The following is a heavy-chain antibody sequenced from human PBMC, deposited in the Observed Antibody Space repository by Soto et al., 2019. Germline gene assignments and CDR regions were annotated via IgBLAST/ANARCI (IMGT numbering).Heavy chain of an antibody. D-gene: IGHD3-10*01. Sequence: QVQLVQSGAEVKKPGASVKVSCKASGYTFTSYGISWVRQAPGQGLEWMGWISAYNGNTNYAQKLQGRVTMTTDTSTSTAYMELRSLGSDDTAVYYCARGVWDTSLWFGELNPQVWGMDVWGQGTTVTVSS. CDR3: ARGVWDTSLWFGELNPQVWGMDV. V-gene: IGHV1-18*01. CDR1: GYTFTSYG. J-gene: IGHJ6*02. CDR2: ISAYNGNT.